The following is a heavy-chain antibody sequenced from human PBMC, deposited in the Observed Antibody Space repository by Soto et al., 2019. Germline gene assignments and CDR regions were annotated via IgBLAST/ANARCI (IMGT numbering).Heavy chain of an antibody. CDR2: IRYDGIEK. CDR3: ARDFTQVGPLDF. J-gene: IGHJ4*02. V-gene: IGHV3-33*01. D-gene: IGHD1-26*01. Sequence: GGSLRLSCAASGFIFSSFALHWVRQAPGKGLEWVAVIRYDGIEKYNGDSVKGRFTISRDNSKNTVYLEMTSLKAEDTAVYYCARDFTQVGPLDFWGQGTLVTVSS. CDR1: GFIFSSFA.